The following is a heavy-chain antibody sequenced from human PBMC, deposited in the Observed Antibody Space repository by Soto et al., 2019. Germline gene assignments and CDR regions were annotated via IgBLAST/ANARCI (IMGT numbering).Heavy chain of an antibody. D-gene: IGHD2-2*01. Sequence: GGSLRLSCAASGFTVSSNYMSWVRQAPGKGLEWVSVIYSGGSTYYADSVKGRFTISRDNSKNTLYLQMNSLRAADTAVYYCARVVPAANNWFDPRGQGTLVTVSS. V-gene: IGHV3-53*01. CDR2: IYSGGST. CDR1: GFTVSSNY. CDR3: ARVVPAANNWFDP. J-gene: IGHJ5*02.